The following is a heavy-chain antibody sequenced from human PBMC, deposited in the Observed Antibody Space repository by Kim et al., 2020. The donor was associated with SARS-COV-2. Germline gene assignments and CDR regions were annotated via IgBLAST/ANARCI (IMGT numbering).Heavy chain of an antibody. D-gene: IGHD6-19*01. J-gene: IGHJ4*02. V-gene: IGHV3-33*01. CDR1: GFTFSSYG. Sequence: GGSLRLSCAASGFTFSSYGMHWVRQAPGKGLEWVAVIWYDGSNKYYADSVKGRFTISRDNSKNTLYLQMNSLRAEDTVVYYCTSDPIAVAGKGADYWGQGTLVTVSS. CDR3: TSDPIAVAGKGADY. CDR2: IWYDGSNK.